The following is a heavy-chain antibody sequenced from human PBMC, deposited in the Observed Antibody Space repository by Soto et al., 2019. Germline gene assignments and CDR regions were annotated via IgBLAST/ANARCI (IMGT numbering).Heavy chain of an antibody. D-gene: IGHD3-3*01. CDR1: GGSISSGDYY. V-gene: IGHV4-30-4*01. CDR2: IYYSGST. CDR3: ARVGLAPPEGEWLLLRPREYFDY. Sequence: SETLSLTCTVSGGSISSGDYYWSWIRQPPGKGLEWIGYIYYSGSTYYSPSLKSRVTISVDTSKNQFSLKLSSVTAADTAVYYCARVGLAPPEGEWLLLRPREYFDYWGQGTLVTVSS. J-gene: IGHJ4*02.